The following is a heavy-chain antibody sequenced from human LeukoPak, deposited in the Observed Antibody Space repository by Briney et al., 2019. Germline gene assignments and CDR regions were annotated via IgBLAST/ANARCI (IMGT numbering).Heavy chain of an antibody. Sequence: ASVKVSCKASGYTFTSYDINWVRQATGQGLEWMGWMNPNSGNTGYAQKFQGRVTMTRNTSISTAYMELSSLRSEDTAVYYCANFIGPYYYYGMDVWGQGTTVTVSS. J-gene: IGHJ6*02. CDR2: MNPNSGNT. V-gene: IGHV1-8*01. D-gene: IGHD3-16*02. CDR1: GYTFTSYD. CDR3: ANFIGPYYYYGMDV.